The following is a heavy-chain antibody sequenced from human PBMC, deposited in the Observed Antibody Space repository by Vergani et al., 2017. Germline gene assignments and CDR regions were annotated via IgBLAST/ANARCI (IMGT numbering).Heavy chain of an antibody. Sequence: QVQLQQWGAGLLKPSETLSLTCAVYGGSFSAYYWSWIRQPPGKGLEWIGEINLSGSTNYNPSLKSRVTVSVETSKNQFSLKLSSVTAADTAVYYCARDAGRDWYSNYYYGMDVWGQGTTVTVSS. V-gene: IGHV4-34*01. D-gene: IGHD3/OR15-3a*01. J-gene: IGHJ6*02. CDR2: INLSGST. CDR3: ARDAGRDWYSNYYYGMDV. CDR1: GGSFSAYY.